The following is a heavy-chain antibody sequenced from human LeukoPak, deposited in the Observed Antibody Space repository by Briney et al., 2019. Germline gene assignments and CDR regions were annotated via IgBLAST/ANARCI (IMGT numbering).Heavy chain of an antibody. Sequence: GGSLRLSCAASGFTFSDYYMSWIRQAPGKGLEWVSYISSSSSTIYYADSVKGRFTISRDNAKNSLYLQMNSLRAEDTAVYYCAQTRYSSSWYPFDAFDIWGQGTMVTVSS. CDR3: AQTRYSSSWYPFDAFDI. V-gene: IGHV3-11*04. CDR1: GFTFSDYY. D-gene: IGHD6-13*01. J-gene: IGHJ3*02. CDR2: ISSSSSTI.